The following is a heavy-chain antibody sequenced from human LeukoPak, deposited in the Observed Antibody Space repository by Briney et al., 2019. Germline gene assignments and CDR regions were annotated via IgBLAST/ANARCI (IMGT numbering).Heavy chain of an antibody. J-gene: IGHJ4*02. V-gene: IGHV3-21*01. CDR2: ISSSSSYI. CDR1: GFTFSSYS. D-gene: IGHD6-19*01. Sequence: GGSLRLSCAASGFTFSSYSMNWVRQAPGKGLEWVSSISSSSSYIYYADSVKGRFTISRDNAKNSLYLQMNSLRAEDTAVYYCARDRAVAGTEPSFDYWGQGTLVTVSS. CDR3: ARDRAVAGTEPSFDY.